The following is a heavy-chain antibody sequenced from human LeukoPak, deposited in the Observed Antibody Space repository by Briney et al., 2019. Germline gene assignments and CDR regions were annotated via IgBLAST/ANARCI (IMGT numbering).Heavy chain of an antibody. CDR3: AKDHDD. J-gene: IGHJ4*02. CDR1: GFTFSSYG. Sequence: GGSLRLSCAASGFTFSSYGMLWVRQAPGKGLEWVAVISYDGSNKYYADSVKGRFTISRDNSKNTLYLQMNSLRAEDTAVYYCAKDHDDGGQGTLVTVSS. V-gene: IGHV3-30*18. CDR2: ISYDGSNK.